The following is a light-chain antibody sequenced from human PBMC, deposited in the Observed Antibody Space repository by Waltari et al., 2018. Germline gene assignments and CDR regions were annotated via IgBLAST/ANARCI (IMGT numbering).Light chain of an antibody. CDR1: TSISSY. Sequence: DIQMTQSPSSLSASVGDRVTITCRASTSISSYLNWYQQKPGKAPKLLIYAASSLQSEVPSRFSGSGSGTDFTLTISSLQPEDFATYYCQQSYSTLGYTFGQGTKLEIK. CDR2: AAS. V-gene: IGKV1-39*01. J-gene: IGKJ2*01. CDR3: QQSYSTLGYT.